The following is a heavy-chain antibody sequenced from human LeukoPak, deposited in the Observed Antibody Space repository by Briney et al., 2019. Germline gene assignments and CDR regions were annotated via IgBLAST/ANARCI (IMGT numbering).Heavy chain of an antibody. D-gene: IGHD3-22*01. CDR2: INHSGST. V-gene: IGHV4-34*01. Sequence: PSETLSLTCAVYGGSFRDYYWSWIGQPPGKGLEWIGEINHSGSTNYNPSLKSRVPISLDTSKNQFSLKLTSVTAADTAVYYCAKAPYLSSGSWGQGILVAVSS. J-gene: IGHJ3*01. CDR1: GGSFRDYY. CDR3: AKAPYLSSGS.